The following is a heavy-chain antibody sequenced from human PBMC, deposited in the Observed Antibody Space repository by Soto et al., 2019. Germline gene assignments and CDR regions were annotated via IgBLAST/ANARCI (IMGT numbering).Heavy chain of an antibody. D-gene: IGHD2-8*02. V-gene: IGHV4-39*07. J-gene: IGHJ4*02. CDR2: IYYSGST. CDR3: ARDKITGLFDY. CDR1: GGSISSSSYY. Sequence: ETLSLTCTVSGGSISSSSYYWGWIRQPPGKGLEWIGSIYYSGSTYYNPSLKSRVTISVDTSKDQFSLKLTSVTAADTAVYYCARDKITGLFDYWGQGTLVTVSS.